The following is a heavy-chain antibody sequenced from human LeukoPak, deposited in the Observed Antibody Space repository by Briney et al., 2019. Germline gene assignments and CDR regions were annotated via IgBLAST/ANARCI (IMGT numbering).Heavy chain of an antibody. Sequence: PSETLSLTCTVSGGSISSSSYYWSWIRQPPGKGLEWIGYIYYSGSTNYNPSLKSRVTISVDTSKNQFSLKLSSVTAADTAVYYCARRLSSIAARRDWFDPWGQGTLVTVSS. CDR3: ARRLSSIAARRDWFDP. D-gene: IGHD6-6*01. CDR2: IYYSGST. J-gene: IGHJ5*02. V-gene: IGHV4-61*01. CDR1: GGSISSSSYY.